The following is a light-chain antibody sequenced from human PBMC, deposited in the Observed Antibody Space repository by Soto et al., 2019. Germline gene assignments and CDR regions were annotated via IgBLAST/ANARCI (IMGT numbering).Light chain of an antibody. Sequence: QSVLTQSSSAPASLGSSVKLTCTLSSGHSTYIIAWHQQQPGKAPRYLMKLEGSGSYNKGSGVPNRFSGSSSGADRYLTISNLQFEDEADYYCETWDRNTRVFGGGTKLTVL. V-gene: IGLV4-60*02. CDR2: LEGSGSY. J-gene: IGLJ3*02. CDR1: SGHSTYI. CDR3: ETWDRNTRV.